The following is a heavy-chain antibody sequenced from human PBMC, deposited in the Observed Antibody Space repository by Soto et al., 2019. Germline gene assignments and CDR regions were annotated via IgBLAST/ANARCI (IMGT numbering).Heavy chain of an antibody. Sequence: QVQLVESGGGVVQPGRSLRLSCAASGFTFSNYALNWVRQAPGKGLEWVAVISYDGVHKYYADSVKGRFTISRDNPKNTVYLQMDSLRPDDTATYYFARALSGTVTHYTTDFWGQGTLVIVSS. J-gene: IGHJ4*02. V-gene: IGHV3-30-3*01. CDR3: ARALSGTVTHYTTDF. CDR2: ISYDGVHK. CDR1: GFTFSNYA. D-gene: IGHD4-17*01.